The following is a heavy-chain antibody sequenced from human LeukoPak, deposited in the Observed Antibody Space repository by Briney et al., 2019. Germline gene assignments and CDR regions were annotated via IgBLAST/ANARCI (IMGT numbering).Heavy chain of an antibody. V-gene: IGHV4-59*01. CDR3: ARGGMAAVFDY. J-gene: IGHJ4*02. CDR1: GGSISGYF. CDR2: IYFSGST. D-gene: IGHD5-24*01. Sequence: SETLSLTCTVSGGSISGYFWSWIRQPPGKGLEWIGDIYFSGSTRCNPSLKSRLTISVDTSKNQFSLNLNSVTAADTAVYYCARGGMAAVFDYWGQGTLVTVSS.